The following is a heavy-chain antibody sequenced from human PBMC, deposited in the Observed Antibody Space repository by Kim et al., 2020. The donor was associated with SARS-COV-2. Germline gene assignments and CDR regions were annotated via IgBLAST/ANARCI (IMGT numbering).Heavy chain of an antibody. CDR2: IIPIFGTA. V-gene: IGHV1-69*13. CDR3: ATRGSTSWMGPYYYYGMDV. CDR1: GGTFSSYA. Sequence: SVKVSCKASGGTFSSYAISWVRQAPGQGLEWMGGIIPIFGTANYAQKFQGRVTITADESTSTAYMELSSLRSEDTAVYYCATRGSTSWMGPYYYYGMDVWGQGTTVTVSS. D-gene: IGHD2-2*01. J-gene: IGHJ6*02.